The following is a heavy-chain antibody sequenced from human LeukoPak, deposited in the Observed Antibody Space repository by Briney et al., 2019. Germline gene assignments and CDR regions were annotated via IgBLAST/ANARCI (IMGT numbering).Heavy chain of an antibody. CDR3: AREGRGFYPYYFDY. CDR2: INAGNGNT. Sequence: GASVKVSCKASGYTFTSYAMHWVRQAPGQRLEWMGWINAGNGNTKYSQKFQGRVTFTRDTSASTAYMELSSLRSEDTAVYYCAREGRGFYPYYFDYWGQGTLVTVSS. J-gene: IGHJ4*02. D-gene: IGHD3-3*01. CDR1: GYTFTSYA. V-gene: IGHV1-3*01.